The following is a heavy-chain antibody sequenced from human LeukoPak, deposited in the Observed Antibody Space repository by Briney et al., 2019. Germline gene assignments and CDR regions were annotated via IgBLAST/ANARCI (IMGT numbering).Heavy chain of an antibody. CDR2: IYYSGST. J-gene: IGHJ3*02. D-gene: IGHD3-3*01. CDR1: GGSVSSGSYY. V-gene: IGHV4-61*01. CDR3: ARGRITIFGVVTWAFDI. Sequence: SETLSLTCTVSGGSVSSGSYYWSWVRQPPGKGLGWIGYIYYSGSTNYNPSLKSRVTISVDTSKNQFSLKLSSVTAADTAVYYCARGRITIFGVVTWAFDIWGQGTMVTVSS.